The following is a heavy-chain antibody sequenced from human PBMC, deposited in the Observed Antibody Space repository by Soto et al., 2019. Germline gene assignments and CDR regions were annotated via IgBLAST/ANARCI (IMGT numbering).Heavy chain of an antibody. CDR1: GFTFSSYD. J-gene: IGHJ5*02. CDR3: ARGDYNRRLAR. D-gene: IGHD3-10*01. CDR2: LSGSGGSR. V-gene: IGHV3-23*01. Sequence: EVQLLDSGGGLVQLGGSLRLSCAASGFTFSSYDMSWVRQAPGKGLEWVSVLSGSGGSRDHADPMKGQFTISRDNSKNTLYLQLNSLRAEDTAVYYCARGDYNRRLARWGQGTLVTVSS.